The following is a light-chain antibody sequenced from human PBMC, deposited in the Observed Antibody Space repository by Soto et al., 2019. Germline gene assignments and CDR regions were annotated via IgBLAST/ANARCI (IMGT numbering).Light chain of an antibody. Sequence: QSVLTQPPSASGTPGQRVTISCSGSSSNIGSNTVNWYQQLPGTAPTLLIYIDNQRPSGAPDRFSGSTSGTSASLAISGLQSEDEADYYCATWDDSLNCVVFGGGTKVTVL. CDR2: IDN. CDR1: SSNIGSNT. J-gene: IGLJ2*01. CDR3: ATWDDSLNCVV. V-gene: IGLV1-44*01.